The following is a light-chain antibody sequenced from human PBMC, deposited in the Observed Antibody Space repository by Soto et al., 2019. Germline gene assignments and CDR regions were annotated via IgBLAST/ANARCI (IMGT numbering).Light chain of an antibody. Sequence: QSALTQPPSASGSPGQSVTISCTGTSSDVGDYNYVSWYQQHPGKAPKLMIYEVSKRPSGVPDRFSGSKSGNTASLTVSGLXAEDEADYYCSSYAGSNNWVFGGGTKLTV. CDR3: SSYAGSNNWV. CDR2: EVS. CDR1: SSDVGDYNY. J-gene: IGLJ3*02. V-gene: IGLV2-8*01.